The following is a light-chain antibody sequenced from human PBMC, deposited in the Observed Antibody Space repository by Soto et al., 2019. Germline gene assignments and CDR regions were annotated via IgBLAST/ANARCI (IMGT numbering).Light chain of an antibody. CDR1: QSVLYSSNNKNY. CDR3: QQHYSSPQT. CDR2: WAS. V-gene: IGKV4-1*01. J-gene: IGKJ1*01. Sequence: DIVMTQSPDTLAVSLGERATINCKSSQSVLYSSNNKNYLAWYQQKPGQLPKLLIYWASTRESGVPDRFSGSGSGTDFTLTISSLQAEDVAAYYCQQHYSSPQTFGQGTKVEIK.